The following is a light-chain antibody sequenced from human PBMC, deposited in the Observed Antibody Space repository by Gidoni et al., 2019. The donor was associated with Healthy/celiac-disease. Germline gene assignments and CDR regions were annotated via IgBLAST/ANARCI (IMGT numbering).Light chain of an antibody. CDR2: GKN. J-gene: IGLJ2*01. CDR3: NSRDSSGNPNVV. Sequence: SSELTQDPAVSVALGQTVRITCQGDSLRSYYASWYQQKPGQAPVPVIYGKNNRPSGIPDRFSGSSSGNTASLTITGAQAEDEADYYCNSRDSSGNPNVVFGGGTKLTVL. V-gene: IGLV3-19*01. CDR1: SLRSYY.